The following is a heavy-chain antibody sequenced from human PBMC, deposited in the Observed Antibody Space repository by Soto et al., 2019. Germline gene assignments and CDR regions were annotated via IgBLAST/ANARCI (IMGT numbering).Heavy chain of an antibody. CDR3: ARPPGGYSSSWSPFDY. V-gene: IGHV3-23*01. Sequence: GGSLGLSCAASGFTFSSYAMSWVRQAPGKGLEWVSAISGSGGSTYYADSVKGRFTISRDNSKNTLYLQMNSLRAEDTAVYYCARPPGGYSSSWSPFDYWGQGTLVTVSS. CDR2: ISGSGGST. J-gene: IGHJ4*02. CDR1: GFTFSSYA. D-gene: IGHD6-13*01.